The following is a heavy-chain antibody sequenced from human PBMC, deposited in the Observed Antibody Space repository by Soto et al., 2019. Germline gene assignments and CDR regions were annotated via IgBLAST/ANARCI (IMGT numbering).Heavy chain of an antibody. Sequence: SETLSLTCTVSGGSISSYYWSWIRQPPGKGLEWIGYIYYSGSTNYNPSLKSRVTISVDTSKNQFSLKLSSVTAADTAVYYCAGDLPSGSPDYWGQGTLVTVSS. J-gene: IGHJ4*02. V-gene: IGHV4-59*01. CDR3: AGDLPSGSPDY. CDR2: IYYSGST. D-gene: IGHD1-26*01. CDR1: GGSISSYY.